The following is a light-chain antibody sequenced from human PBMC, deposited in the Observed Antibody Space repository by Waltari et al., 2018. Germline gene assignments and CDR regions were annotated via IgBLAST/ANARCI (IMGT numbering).Light chain of an antibody. V-gene: IGKV1-5*03. CDR2: KAS. J-gene: IGKJ1*01. CDR1: ESINSW. Sequence: DIQMTQSASTLSASVGDRVTITCRASESINSWLAWHQQKPGKAPERLSFKASTLESGVPSGFSGSGSGTEFTLTISSLQPDDFATYYCQQYYRPPWTFGQGTKVDIK. CDR3: QQYYRPPWT.